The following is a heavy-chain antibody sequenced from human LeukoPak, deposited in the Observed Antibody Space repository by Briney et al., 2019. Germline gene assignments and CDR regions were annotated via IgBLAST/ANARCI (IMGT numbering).Heavy chain of an antibody. CDR3: ARTFYYESSDYYYYAFDI. J-gene: IGHJ3*02. Sequence: SETLSLTCTVSGASTSSYYWRWIRQPPGKGLEWIGYAYYTGSTNYNPSLKSRVTISVDTSKNQFSLKLSSVTAADTAVYYCARTFYYESSDYYYYAFDIWGQGTMVTVSS. CDR2: AYYTGST. V-gene: IGHV4-59*01. CDR1: GASTSSYY. D-gene: IGHD3-22*01.